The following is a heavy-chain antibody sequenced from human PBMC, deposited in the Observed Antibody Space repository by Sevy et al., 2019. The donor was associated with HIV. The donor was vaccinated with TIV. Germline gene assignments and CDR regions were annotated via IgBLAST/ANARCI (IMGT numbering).Heavy chain of an antibody. V-gene: IGHV3-7*01. CDR1: GFTFSANW. CDR3: AHEIFGRFES. J-gene: IGHJ1*01. Sequence: GGSLRLSCAASGFTFSANWMNWVRQAPGKGLEWVANIKGDGSDKHYVDSVEGRFTISRENAKNLMYLQMNSLRVEDTAVYYGAHEIFGRFESWGQGTLVTVSS. CDR2: IKGDGSDK. D-gene: IGHD3-3*01.